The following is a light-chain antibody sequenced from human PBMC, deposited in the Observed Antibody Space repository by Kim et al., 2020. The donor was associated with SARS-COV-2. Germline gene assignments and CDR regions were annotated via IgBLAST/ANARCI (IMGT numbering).Light chain of an antibody. J-gene: IGLJ1*01. CDR3: SSYAGSDNYV. Sequence: QSALTQPPSASGSPGQSVTISCTGTSSDVGFYNHVSWYQQYPGKAPKLMFYEVSKRPSGVPDRFSGSKAGNAASLTVSGLQAEDEADYYCSSYAGSDNYVFGTGTKVTVL. CDR2: EVS. CDR1: SSDVGFYNH. V-gene: IGLV2-8*01.